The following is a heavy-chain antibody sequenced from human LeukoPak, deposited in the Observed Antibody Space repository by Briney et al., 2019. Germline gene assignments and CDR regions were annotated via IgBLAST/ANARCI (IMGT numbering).Heavy chain of an antibody. V-gene: IGHV3-30*18. J-gene: IGHJ3*02. CDR1: GFTFSSYG. D-gene: IGHD3-10*01. Sequence: PGGSLRLSCAASGFTFSSYGMHWVRQAPGKGLEWVAVISYDGSNKYYADSVKGRFTISRDNSKNTLYLQMNSLRAEDTAVYYCAKDRFGSSGPFDIWGQGTMVTVSS. CDR3: AKDRFGSSGPFDI. CDR2: ISYDGSNK.